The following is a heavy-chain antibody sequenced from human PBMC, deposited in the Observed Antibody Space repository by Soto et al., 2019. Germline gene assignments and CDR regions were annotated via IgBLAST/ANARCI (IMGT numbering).Heavy chain of an antibody. CDR2: IYYSGST. J-gene: IGHJ5*02. V-gene: IGHV4-30-4*01. CDR1: GGSISSGDYY. D-gene: IGHD3-16*01. Sequence: SETLSLTCTVSGGSISSGDYYWSWIRQPPGKGLEWIGYIYYSGSTYYNPSLKSRVTISVDTSKNQFSLKLSSVTAADTAVYCCARVGASYWFDPWGQGTLVTVSS. CDR3: ARVGASYWFDP.